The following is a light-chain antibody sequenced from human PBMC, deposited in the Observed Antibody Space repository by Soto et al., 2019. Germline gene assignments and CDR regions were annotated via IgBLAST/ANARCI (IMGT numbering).Light chain of an antibody. V-gene: IGKV1-5*03. CDR1: QTISSW. CDR2: KAS. CDR3: QHYNSYSEA. Sequence: DIQMTQSPSTLSGSVGVRVTITCRASQTISSWLAWYQQKPEKAPKLLIYKASTLKSGVPSRFSGSGSGTEFTLTISSLQPDDFATYYCQHYNSYSEAFGQGTKVELK. J-gene: IGKJ1*01.